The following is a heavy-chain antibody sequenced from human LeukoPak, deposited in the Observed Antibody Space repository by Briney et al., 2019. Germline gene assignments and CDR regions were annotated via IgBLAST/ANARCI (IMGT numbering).Heavy chain of an antibody. CDR1: GGTFSSYA. Sequence: GASVKVSCKASGGTFSSYAINWVRQAPGQGLEWMGGIISDSGTTNYAQNLRGRVTISADQSTTTAYLELSSMRSEDTAVYYCGTPHKYYDIWRGYCPFDNWGERTLVTVSS. CDR2: IISDSGTT. D-gene: IGHD3-3*01. V-gene: IGHV1-69*13. J-gene: IGHJ4*02. CDR3: GTPHKYYDIWRGYCPFDN.